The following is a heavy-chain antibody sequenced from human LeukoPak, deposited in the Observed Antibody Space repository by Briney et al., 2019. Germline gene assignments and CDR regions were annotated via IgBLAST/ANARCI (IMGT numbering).Heavy chain of an antibody. CDR2: IKQDGSEK. CDR3: ARYSSGFSLEY. CDR1: GFTFSGYW. D-gene: IGHD3-22*01. V-gene: IGHV3-7*01. J-gene: IGHJ4*02. Sequence: GGSLRLSCAAPGFTFSGYWMSWVRQAPGKGLEWVANIKQDGSEKYYVDSVKGRFTISRDNAKNSLYLQMNSLRAEDTAVYYCARYSSGFSLEYWGQGTLVTVSS.